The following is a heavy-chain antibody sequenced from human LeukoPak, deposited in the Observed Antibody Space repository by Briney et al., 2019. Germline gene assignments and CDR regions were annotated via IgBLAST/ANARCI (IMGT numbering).Heavy chain of an antibody. V-gene: IGHV4-39*01. CDR2: IYYSGST. CDR1: GGSISTSSDY. D-gene: IGHD6-6*01. CDR3: AFASTHIAAPDS. J-gene: IGHJ5*01. Sequence: SETLSLTCTVSGGSISTSSDYWGWIRQSPGRGLEWIGSIYYSGSTYYNPSLKSRVTISVDTSRNQFSLKLSSVTAADTAVYYCAFASTHIAAPDSWGLGTLVTVSS.